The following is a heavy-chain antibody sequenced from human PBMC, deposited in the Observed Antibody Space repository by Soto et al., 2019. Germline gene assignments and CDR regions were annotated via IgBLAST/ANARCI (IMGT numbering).Heavy chain of an antibody. Sequence: GGSLRLSCAASGFTFSSYAMHWVRQAPGKGLEWVAVISYDGSNKYYADSVKGRFTISRDNSKNTLYLQMNSLRAEDTAVYYCARALSTVTTNWYFDLWGRGTLVTVSS. D-gene: IGHD4-17*01. V-gene: IGHV3-30-3*01. J-gene: IGHJ2*01. CDR3: ARALSTVTTNWYFDL. CDR2: ISYDGSNK. CDR1: GFTFSSYA.